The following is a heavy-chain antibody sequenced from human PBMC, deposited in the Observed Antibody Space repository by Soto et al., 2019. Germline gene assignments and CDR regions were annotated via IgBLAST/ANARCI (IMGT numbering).Heavy chain of an antibody. CDR2: ISAYSSPI. J-gene: IGHJ3*02. V-gene: IGHV3-21*06. CDR3: VRGGRGYTRDDVFDI. D-gene: IGHD2-2*02. Sequence: EVQLVESGGGLVKPGGSLRLSCVDSGFTFSTYSMNWVRQAPGKGLEWVPSISAYSSPIFYADSVKGRFTISRDNAKNSLYLQMNSLRAGDTAVYYCVRGGRGYTRDDVFDIWGQGTMVTVSS. CDR1: GFTFSTYS.